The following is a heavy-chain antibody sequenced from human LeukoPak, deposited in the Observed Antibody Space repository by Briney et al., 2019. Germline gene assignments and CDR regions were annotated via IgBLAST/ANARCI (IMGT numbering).Heavy chain of an antibody. Sequence: GASVKVSRKASGYTFTNYYISWVRQATGQGLEWMGWMNPAGDDAGYAQKFQGRMTLTRDTSVSTVYMELSSLRSDDTAVYYCARGAVTTAVHWHFSLWGRGTLVTVSS. J-gene: IGHJ2*01. V-gene: IGHV1-8*01. D-gene: IGHD4-17*01. CDR3: ARGAVTTAVHWHFSL. CDR1: GYTFTNYY. CDR2: MNPAGDDA.